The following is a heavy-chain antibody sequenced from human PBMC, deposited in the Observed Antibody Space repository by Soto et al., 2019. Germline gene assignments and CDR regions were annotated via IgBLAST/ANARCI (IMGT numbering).Heavy chain of an antibody. CDR3: ARDQGGPYYYYYGMDV. J-gene: IGHJ6*02. V-gene: IGHV4-31*03. CDR1: GGSISSGGYY. D-gene: IGHD2-15*01. Sequence: SETLSLTCTVSGGSISSGGYYWSWIRQHPGKGLEWIGYIYYSGSTYYNPSLKSRVTISVDTSKNQFSLKLSSVTAADTAVYYCARDQGGPYYYYYGMDVWGQGTTVTSP. CDR2: IYYSGST.